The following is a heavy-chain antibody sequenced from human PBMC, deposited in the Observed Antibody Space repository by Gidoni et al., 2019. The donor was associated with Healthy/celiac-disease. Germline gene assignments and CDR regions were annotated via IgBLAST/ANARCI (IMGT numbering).Heavy chain of an antibody. CDR2: INPSGGST. Sequence: QVQLVQSGAEVKKPGASVKVSCKASGYTFTSYYMHWVRQAPGQGLEWMGIINPSGGSTSYAQKCQGRVTMTRDTSTSTVYMELSSLRSEDTAVYYCARVPVGYYGSGSYAGSDYWGQGTLVTVSS. J-gene: IGHJ4*02. D-gene: IGHD3-10*01. CDR1: GYTFTSYY. V-gene: IGHV1-46*01. CDR3: ARVPVGYYGSGSYAGSDY.